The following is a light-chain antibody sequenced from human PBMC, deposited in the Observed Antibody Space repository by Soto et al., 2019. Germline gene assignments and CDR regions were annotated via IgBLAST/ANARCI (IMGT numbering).Light chain of an antibody. CDR3: SSYTTSTTYA. CDR1: SSDVGAYNH. CDR2: DVS. Sequence: QSALTQPASVSGSPGQSITISCTGTSSDVGAYNHVSWYQHHPGKAPKLMIYDVSNRPSGVSNRFSASKSGNTASLTISGLQAEDEAYYYCSSYTTSTTYAFGTGTKVTVL. V-gene: IGLV2-14*03. J-gene: IGLJ1*01.